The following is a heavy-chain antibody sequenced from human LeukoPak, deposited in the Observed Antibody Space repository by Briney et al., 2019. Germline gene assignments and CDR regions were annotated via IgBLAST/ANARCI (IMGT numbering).Heavy chain of an antibody. J-gene: IGHJ4*02. V-gene: IGHV3-23*01. CDR1: GFSFDICA. Sequence: GGSLSLSCVASGFSFDICAMSWVRQAPGKGPEWVSSIGGPTETFYADSAKGRFTVSRDNSQNTLYLQMNSLRAEDTAVYYCAKDATPRNSIWDYFGKWGQGALVTVST. CDR3: AKDATPRNSIWDYFGK. D-gene: IGHD4-23*01. CDR2: IGGPTET.